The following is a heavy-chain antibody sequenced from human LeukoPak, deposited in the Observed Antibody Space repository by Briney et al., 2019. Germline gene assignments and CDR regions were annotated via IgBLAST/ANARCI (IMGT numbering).Heavy chain of an antibody. V-gene: IGHV1-2*02. CDR3: AREIVGAGYFDY. CDR1: GYTFTGYY. J-gene: IGHJ4*02. CDR2: INPNSGGT. D-gene: IGHD1-26*01. Sequence: ASVKVSRKASGYTFTGYYMHWVRQAPGQGLEWMGWINPNSGGTNYAQKFQGRVTMTRDTSISTAYMELSRLRSDDTAVYYCAREIVGAGYFDYWGQGTLVTVSS.